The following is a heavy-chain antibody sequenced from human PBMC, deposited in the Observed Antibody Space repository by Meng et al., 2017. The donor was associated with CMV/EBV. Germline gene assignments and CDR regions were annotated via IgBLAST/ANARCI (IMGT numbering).Heavy chain of an antibody. CDR2: ITPIFGVA. CDR3: ARSRGDVITMMRGWYFDL. J-gene: IGHJ2*01. D-gene: IGHD3-22*01. CDR1: GVTFSSCT. Sequence: SVKVSCKASGVTFSSCTLSWVRQAPGQGLEWMGGITPIFGVAQYAQNFQGRVTITTDESTSTAYMELSSLRSEDTAVYYCARSRGDVITMMRGWYFDLWGRGTLVTVSS. V-gene: IGHV1-69*05.